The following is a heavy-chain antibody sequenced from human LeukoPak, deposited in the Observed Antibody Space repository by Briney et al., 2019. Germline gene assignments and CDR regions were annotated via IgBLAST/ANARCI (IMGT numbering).Heavy chain of an antibody. Sequence: RASVKVSCKASGYTFPSYFMHWVRQAPGQGLEWMGIINPTGGGTTYAQKFQGRVTITADESTSTAYMELSSLRSEDTAVYYCARGYSSGWYGPYYFDYWGQGTLVTVSS. V-gene: IGHV1-46*01. J-gene: IGHJ4*02. D-gene: IGHD6-19*01. CDR3: ARGYSSGWYGPYYFDY. CDR1: GYTFPSYF. CDR2: INPTGGGT.